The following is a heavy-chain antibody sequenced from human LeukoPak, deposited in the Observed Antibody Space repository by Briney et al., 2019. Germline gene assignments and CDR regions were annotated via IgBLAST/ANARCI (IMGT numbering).Heavy chain of an antibody. CDR1: GGSISSYY. V-gene: IGHV4-59*01. D-gene: IGHD6-13*01. CDR2: NYYSGST. CDR3: ARDMEVGQSGGSSWFYYYGMDV. J-gene: IGHJ6*02. Sequence: SETLSLTCTVSGGSISSYYWSWIRQPPGKGLEWIGYNYYSGSTNYNPSLKSRVTISVDTSKNQFSLKLSSVTAADTAVYYCARDMEVGQSGGSSWFYYYGMDVWGQGTTVTVSS.